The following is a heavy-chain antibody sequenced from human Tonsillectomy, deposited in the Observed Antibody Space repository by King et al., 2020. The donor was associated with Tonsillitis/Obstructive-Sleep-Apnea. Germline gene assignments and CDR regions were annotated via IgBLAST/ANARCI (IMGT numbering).Heavy chain of an antibody. CDR2: INHSGST. V-gene: IGHV4-34*01. D-gene: IGHD5-18*01. J-gene: IGHJ4*02. Sequence: VQLQQWGAGLLKPSETLSLTCAVYGGSFSGFYWSWIRQPPGKGLEWIGEINHSGSTNYNPSLKSRVTISVDTSKNQFSLKLGSLTAADTAVYYCARGNKTAMGIGIDCWGQGTLVTVSS. CDR1: GGSFSGFY. CDR3: ARGNKTAMGIGIDC.